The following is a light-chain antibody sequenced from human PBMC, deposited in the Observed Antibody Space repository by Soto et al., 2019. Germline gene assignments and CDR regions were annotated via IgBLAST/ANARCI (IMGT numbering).Light chain of an antibody. J-gene: IGLJ3*02. V-gene: IGLV7-43*01. CDR1: TGAVTSGYY. CDR3: LLYYGGGWV. CDR2: SIC. Sequence: QAVVTQEPSLTVSPGGTVTLTCASSTGAVTSGYYPNWFQQKPGQAPRALIYSICHKHSWTPARFSGSLLGGKAALTLSGVQPEDEAEYYCLLYYGGGWVFGGGTKVTVL.